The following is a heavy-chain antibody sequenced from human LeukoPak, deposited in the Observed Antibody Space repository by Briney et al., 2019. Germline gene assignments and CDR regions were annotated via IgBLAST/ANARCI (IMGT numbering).Heavy chain of an antibody. CDR1: GGSISSGDYY. D-gene: IGHD3-10*01. V-gene: IGHV4-30-4*01. CDR2: IYYSGST. Sequence: SETLSLTCTVSGGSISSGDYYWSWTRQPPGKGLEWIGYIYYSGSTYYNPSLKSRVTISVDTSKNQFSLKLSSVTAADTAVYYCARALYGSGSYFFDYWGQGTLVTVSS. J-gene: IGHJ4*02. CDR3: ARALYGSGSYFFDY.